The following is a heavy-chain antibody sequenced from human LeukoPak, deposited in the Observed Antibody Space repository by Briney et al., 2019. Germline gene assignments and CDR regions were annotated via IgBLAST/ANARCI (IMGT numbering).Heavy chain of an antibody. D-gene: IGHD6-13*01. CDR1: GGSISGYY. V-gene: IGHV4-34*01. CDR2: INHSGST. J-gene: IGHJ4*02. CDR3: ASLRDIAAAENFDY. Sequence: SETLSLTCTVSGGSISGYYWSWIRQPPGKGLEWIGEINHSGSTNYNPSLKSRVTISVDTSKNQFSLKLSSVTAADTAVYYCASLRDIAAAENFDYWGQGTLVTVSS.